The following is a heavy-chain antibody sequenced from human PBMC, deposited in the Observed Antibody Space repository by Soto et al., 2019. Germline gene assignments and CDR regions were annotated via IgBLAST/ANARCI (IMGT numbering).Heavy chain of an antibody. CDR3: AKSKSSTSSSIRVVVAATRHDAFDI. J-gene: IGHJ3*02. CDR1: GFTFSSYA. CDR2: ISGSGGST. Sequence: EVQLLESGGGLVQPGGSLRLSCAASGFTFSSYAMSWVRQAPGKGLEWVSAISGSGGSTYYADSVKGRFTISRDNSKNTLYLQMNSLRAEDTAVYYCAKSKSSTSSSIRVVVAATRHDAFDIWGQGTMVTVSS. D-gene: IGHD2-15*01. V-gene: IGHV3-23*01.